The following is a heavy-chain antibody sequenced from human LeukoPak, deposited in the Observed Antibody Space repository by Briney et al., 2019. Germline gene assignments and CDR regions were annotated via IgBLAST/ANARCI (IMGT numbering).Heavy chain of an antibody. J-gene: IGHJ3*02. Sequence: GGSLRLSCAASGFTFSNALMTWVRQAPGKGLEWVGRIKSKTDGGTTDYAAPVKGRFTISRDDSKNTLYLQMNSLKTEDTAVYYCSNAVESTIIGAKNAFDIWGQGTMVTVSS. CDR1: GFTFSNAL. CDR3: SNAVESTIIGAKNAFDI. D-gene: IGHD5/OR15-5a*01. V-gene: IGHV3-15*01. CDR2: IKSKTDGGTT.